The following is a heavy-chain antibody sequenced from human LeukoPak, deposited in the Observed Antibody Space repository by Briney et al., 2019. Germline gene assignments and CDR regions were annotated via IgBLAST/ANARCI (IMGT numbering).Heavy chain of an antibody. D-gene: IGHD2-2*01. V-gene: IGHV1-18*01. CDR3: ARAPAAHYFDY. J-gene: IGHJ4*02. CDR1: GYSFISYG. Sequence: ASVKVSCKASGYSFISYGISWVRQAPGQGLEWMGWISAYNGNTNYAQKLQDRVTMTTDTSTSTAYMELRSLRSDDTAVYYCARAPAAHYFDYWGQGTLVTVSS. CDR2: ISAYNGNT.